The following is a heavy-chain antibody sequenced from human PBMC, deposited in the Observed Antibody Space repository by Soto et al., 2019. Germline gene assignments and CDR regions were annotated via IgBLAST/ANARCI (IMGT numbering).Heavy chain of an antibody. Sequence: GSLRLSCAASGFTFSSYWMHWVRQAPGKGLEWVAVISYDGSNKYYADSVKGRFTISRDNSKNTLYLQMNSLRAEDTAVYYCAKDDLWKPPINYYDRSGPSPYWGQGTLVTVSS. J-gene: IGHJ4*02. V-gene: IGHV3-30*18. CDR1: GFTFSSYW. CDR3: AKDDLWKPPINYYDRSGPSPY. D-gene: IGHD3-22*01. CDR2: ISYDGSNK.